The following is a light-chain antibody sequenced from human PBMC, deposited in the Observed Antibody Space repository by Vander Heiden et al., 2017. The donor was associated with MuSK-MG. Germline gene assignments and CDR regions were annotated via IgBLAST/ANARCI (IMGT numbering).Light chain of an antibody. J-gene: IGLJ1*01. CDR1: KLGDKY. CDR2: QDS. Sequence: SYELTQPPSVSVSPGQTASITCSGDKLGDKYACWYQQKPAQSLVCGSYQDSKRPSGIPERFYGANSATKANPNISGTQAMDDSYEYCKAWDSRTEVFGTGTKLTVL. V-gene: IGLV3-1*01. CDR3: KAWDSRTEV.